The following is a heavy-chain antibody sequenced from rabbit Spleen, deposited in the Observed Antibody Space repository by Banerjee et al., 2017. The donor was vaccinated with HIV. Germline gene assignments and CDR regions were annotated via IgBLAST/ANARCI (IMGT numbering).Heavy chain of an antibody. CDR2: VYGGGSGTT. D-gene: IGHD6-1*01. Sequence: QEQLVESGGGLVKPGGTLTLTCTVSGFSFSSNWICWVRQAPGKGLEWIGCVYGGGSGTTWYASWAKGRVTISKTSSTTVTLQMTSLTAADTATYFCVREAGYGGYGDGNLWGPGTLVTVS. J-gene: IGHJ4*01. CDR1: GFSFSSNW. CDR3: VREAGYGGYGDGNL. V-gene: IGHV1S45*01.